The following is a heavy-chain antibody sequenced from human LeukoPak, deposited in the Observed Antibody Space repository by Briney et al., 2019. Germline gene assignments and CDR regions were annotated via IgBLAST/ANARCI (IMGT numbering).Heavy chain of an antibody. Sequence: PSETLSLTCAVYGGSFSGYYRSWIRQPPGKGLEWIGEINHSGSTNYNPSLKSRVTISVDTSKNQFSLKLSSVTAADTAVYYCARVRDNWCDPWGQGILVTVSS. CDR2: INHSGST. V-gene: IGHV4-34*01. D-gene: IGHD4-17*01. CDR3: ARVRDNWCDP. CDR1: GGSFSGYY. J-gene: IGHJ5*02.